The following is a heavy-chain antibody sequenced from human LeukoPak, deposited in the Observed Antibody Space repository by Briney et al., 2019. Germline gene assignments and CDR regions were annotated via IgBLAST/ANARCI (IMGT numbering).Heavy chain of an antibody. V-gene: IGHV3-23*01. Sequence: GGSLRLCCVASGFTYSSSAMSWVRQAPGKGLEWVSHINSGGSTYYADSVKGRFTISRDNSKSTLYLQMNSLRAEDTAVYYCARGPGDGYNYAIFDYWGQGTLVTVSS. J-gene: IGHJ4*02. D-gene: IGHD5-24*01. CDR2: INSGGST. CDR1: GFTYSSSA. CDR3: ARGPGDGYNYAIFDY.